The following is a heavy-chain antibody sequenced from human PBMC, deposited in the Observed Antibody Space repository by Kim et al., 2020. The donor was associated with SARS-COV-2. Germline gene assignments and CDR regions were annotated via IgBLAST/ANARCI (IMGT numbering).Heavy chain of an antibody. Sequence: ASVKVSCKASGYTFTSYAMHWVRQAPGQRLEWMGWINAGNGNTKYSQKFQGRVTITRDTSASTAYMELSSLRSEDTAVYYCARGHDMVRGAGPLDYWGQGTLVTVSS. J-gene: IGHJ4*02. CDR2: INAGNGNT. CDR3: ARGHDMVRGAGPLDY. CDR1: GYTFTSYA. V-gene: IGHV1-3*01. D-gene: IGHD3-10*01.